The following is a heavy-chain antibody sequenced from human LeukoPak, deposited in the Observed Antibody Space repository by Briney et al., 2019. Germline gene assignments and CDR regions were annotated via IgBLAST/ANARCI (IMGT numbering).Heavy chain of an antibody. CDR1: GGSINNYH. CDR3: ARNARYNWFDP. Sequence: PSETLSLTCTVSGGSINNYHWGWIRQPPGKGLEWIGYISYSGTTNYNPSLKSRVTISVDMSKNQFSLKLSSVTAADTAVYYCARNARYNWFDPWGQGTLVSVSS. J-gene: IGHJ5*02. CDR2: ISYSGTT. V-gene: IGHV4-59*01.